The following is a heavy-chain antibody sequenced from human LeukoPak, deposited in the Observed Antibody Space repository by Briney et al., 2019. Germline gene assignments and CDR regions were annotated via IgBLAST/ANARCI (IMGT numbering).Heavy chain of an antibody. D-gene: IGHD6-13*01. CDR3: AKGGSSWN. Sequence: GGSLRLSCAASGFTFSSYWMSWVRQAPGKGLEWVANIKQDGSEKYYADSVKGRFTISRDNSKNTLYLQMNSLRAEDTAVYYCAKGGSSWNWGQGTLVTVSS. CDR2: IKQDGSEK. V-gene: IGHV3-7*01. J-gene: IGHJ4*02. CDR1: GFTFSSYW.